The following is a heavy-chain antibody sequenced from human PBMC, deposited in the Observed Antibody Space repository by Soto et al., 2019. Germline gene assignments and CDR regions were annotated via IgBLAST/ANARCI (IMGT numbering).Heavy chain of an antibody. CDR1: GFTFSNYA. CDR2: ISSSGSNT. D-gene: IGHD3-10*01. J-gene: IGHJ4*02. V-gene: IGHV3-23*01. Sequence: LRLSCAASGFTFSNYAMSWVRQAPGKGLDWVSTISSSGSNTYYADSVKGRFSISKDNSKNTVYLEMKNLRAEDTAVYYCAKERLARGIDYWGQGTLVTVSS. CDR3: AKERLARGIDY.